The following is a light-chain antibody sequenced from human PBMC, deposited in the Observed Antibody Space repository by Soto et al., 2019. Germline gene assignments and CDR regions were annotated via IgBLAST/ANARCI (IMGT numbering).Light chain of an antibody. CDR1: QMISSY. CDR3: LQDYNYPRT. CDR2: AAS. J-gene: IGKJ1*01. Sequence: DIQMTQSPSSLSASVGDRVTITCRASQMISSYLNWYQQEPGIAPKLLIHAASSLQSGVPSRFSGSGSGTDFTLTISSLQPEDFATYYCLQDYNYPRTFGQGTKV. V-gene: IGKV1-39*01.